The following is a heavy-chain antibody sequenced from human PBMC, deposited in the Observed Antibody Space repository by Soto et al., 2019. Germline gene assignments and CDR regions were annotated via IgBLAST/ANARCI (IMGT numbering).Heavy chain of an antibody. CDR3: ARSEVIPEGCDY. Sequence: ASVKVSCKASGYIFTTYALHWVRQAPGQRLEWMGWINAGKGNTKYSQKFQDRVTITRDTSASVAYMELSSLASEDTAVYYCARSEVIPEGCDYWGQGTLVTVSS. CDR1: GYIFTTYA. V-gene: IGHV1-3*01. D-gene: IGHD3-16*02. J-gene: IGHJ4*02. CDR2: INAGKGNT.